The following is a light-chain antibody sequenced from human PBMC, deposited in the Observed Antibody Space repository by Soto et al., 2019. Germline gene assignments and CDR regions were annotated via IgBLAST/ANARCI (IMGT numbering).Light chain of an antibody. CDR1: SSDVGAYDY. Sequence: QSALTQPRSVSGSPGQSVTTSCTGTSSDVGAYDYVSWYQQHPGKAPKLLIYHVSKRPSGVPDRFSGSKSGNTASLTISGLQAEDEADYYCCTDAGSYKVFGIGTKVTVL. J-gene: IGLJ1*01. V-gene: IGLV2-11*01. CDR3: CTDAGSYKV. CDR2: HVS.